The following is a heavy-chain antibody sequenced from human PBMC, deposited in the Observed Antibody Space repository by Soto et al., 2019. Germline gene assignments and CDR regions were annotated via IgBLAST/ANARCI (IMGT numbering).Heavy chain of an antibody. V-gene: IGHV3-64D*06. J-gene: IGHJ4*02. D-gene: IGHD3-10*01. CDR2: INNNGGST. Sequence: PGGSLRLSCSASGFTFSNFAMHWVRQAPGKGLEYISAINNNGGSTYYADSVKGRLTISRDNSKNTLYLQISSLRVEDTAVYYCVKDRGKSYKDFDYWGQGTLVTVSS. CDR1: GFTFSNFA. CDR3: VKDRGKSYKDFDY.